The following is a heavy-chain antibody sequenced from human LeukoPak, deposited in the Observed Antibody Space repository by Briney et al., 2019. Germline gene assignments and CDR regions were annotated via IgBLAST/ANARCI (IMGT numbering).Heavy chain of an antibody. CDR3: AKDMSYDSSGYSNWFDP. Sequence: QPGRSLRLSCAASGFTFDDYAMHWVRQAPGKGLEVVSGISWNSGSIDYADSVKGRFTISRDNAKNSLYLQMNSLRAEDTALYYCAKDMSYDSSGYSNWFDPWGQGTLVTVSS. V-gene: IGHV3-9*01. D-gene: IGHD3-22*01. CDR1: GFTFDDYA. J-gene: IGHJ5*02. CDR2: ISWNSGSI.